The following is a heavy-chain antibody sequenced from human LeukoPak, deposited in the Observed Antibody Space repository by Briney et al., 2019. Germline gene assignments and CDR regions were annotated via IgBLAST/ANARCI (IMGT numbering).Heavy chain of an antibody. CDR2: VKSKTEGGTT. D-gene: IGHD2-2*01. V-gene: IGHV3-15*01. CDR3: TAEAYCGSSSCPGCFEF. CDR1: GFIFSNAW. J-gene: IGHJ4*02. Sequence: GGSLRLSCAASGFIFSNAWMNWVRQAPGKGLEWVGRVKSKTEGGTTDYAAPVKGRFSISRDDSKNTLYLQMNRLKTEDTAVYFYTAEAYCGSSSCPGCFEFWGQGTLVTLSS.